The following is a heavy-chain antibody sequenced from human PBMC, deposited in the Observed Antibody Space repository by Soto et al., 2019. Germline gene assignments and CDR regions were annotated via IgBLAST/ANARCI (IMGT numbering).Heavy chain of an antibody. D-gene: IGHD1-20*01. CDR3: ARDWSGEMNIIADS. Sequence: GASVKVSCKASGGTFSSYAISWVRQAPGQGLEWMGGIIPIFGTANYAQKFQGRVTITADESTSTAYMELSSLTSNDTAVYYCARDWSGEMNIIADSWGPGTLVNVSS. J-gene: IGHJ4*02. CDR2: IIPIFGTA. CDR1: GGTFSSYA. V-gene: IGHV1-69*13.